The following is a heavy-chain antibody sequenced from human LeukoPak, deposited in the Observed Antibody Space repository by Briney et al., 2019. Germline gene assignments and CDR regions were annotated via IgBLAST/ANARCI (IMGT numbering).Heavy chain of an antibody. J-gene: IGHJ4*02. Sequence: GESLKISCKGSGYSFTSYWIGWVRQMPGKGLEWMGIIYPGDSDTRYSPSFQGQVTISADKSISTAYLQWSSLKASDAAMYYCARGAGNYYDSSGYYYVLGYWGQGTLVTVSS. CDR2: IYPGDSDT. V-gene: IGHV5-51*01. CDR1: GYSFTSYW. D-gene: IGHD3-22*01. CDR3: ARGAGNYYDSSGYYYVLGY.